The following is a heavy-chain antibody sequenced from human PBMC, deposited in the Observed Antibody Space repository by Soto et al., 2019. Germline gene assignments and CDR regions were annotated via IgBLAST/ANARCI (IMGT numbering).Heavy chain of an antibody. D-gene: IGHD6-13*01. V-gene: IGHV3-30-3*01. CDR3: ARDLTYSSSWLLDDFGYYFDY. J-gene: IGHJ4*02. Sequence: GGSLRLSCAASGFTFSSYAMHWVRQAPGKGLEWVAVISYDGSNKYYADSVKGRFTISRDNSKNTLYLQMNSLRAEDTAVYYCARDLTYSSSWLLDDFGYYFDYWGQGTLVTVSS. CDR1: GFTFSSYA. CDR2: ISYDGSNK.